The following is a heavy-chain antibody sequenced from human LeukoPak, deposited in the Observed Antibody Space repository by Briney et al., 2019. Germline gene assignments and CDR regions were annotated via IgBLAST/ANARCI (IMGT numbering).Heavy chain of an antibody. CDR3: AREGGSSSFDY. Sequence: GASVKGSCKASGYTFTSYAMHWVRQAPGQRLEWMGWINAGNGNTKYSQKFQGRVTIARDTSASTAYMELSSLRSEDTAVYYCAREGGSSSFDYWGQGTLVTVSS. V-gene: IGHV1-3*01. CDR1: GYTFTSYA. CDR2: INAGNGNT. D-gene: IGHD6-13*01. J-gene: IGHJ4*02.